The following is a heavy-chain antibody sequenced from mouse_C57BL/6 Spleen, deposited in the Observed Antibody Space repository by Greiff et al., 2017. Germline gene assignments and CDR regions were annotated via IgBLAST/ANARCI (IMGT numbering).Heavy chain of an antibody. CDR2: IHTNSGST. Sequence: QVLLLQPGAELVKPGASVKLSCKASGYTFTSYWMHWVKQRPGQGLEWIGMIHTNSGSTNYTEKFKSKATLTVDKSSSTAYLHLSSLTSEDSAVYNCAVRRGAWFAYWGQGTLVTVYA. CDR3: AVRRGAWFAY. V-gene: IGHV1-64*01. J-gene: IGHJ3*01. CDR1: GYTFTSYW. D-gene: IGHD2-14*01.